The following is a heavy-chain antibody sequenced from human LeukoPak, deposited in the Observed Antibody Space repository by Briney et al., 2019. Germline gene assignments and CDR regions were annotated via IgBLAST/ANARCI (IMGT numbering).Heavy chain of an antibody. D-gene: IGHD3-9*01. CDR1: GGSFSGYY. J-gene: IGHJ6*03. CDR2: VNHSGSA. CDR3: AGGVYDTLTDAYIGHYYYMDV. Sequence: PSETLSLTCAVYGGSFSGYYWTWIRQSPGRGLEWIGGVNHSGSAKYNPALRSRVTISVATPMNQFFRDLHSVSAADTPVYYCAGGVYDTLTDAYIGHYYYMDVWAKGTTVTVSS. V-gene: IGHV4-34*01.